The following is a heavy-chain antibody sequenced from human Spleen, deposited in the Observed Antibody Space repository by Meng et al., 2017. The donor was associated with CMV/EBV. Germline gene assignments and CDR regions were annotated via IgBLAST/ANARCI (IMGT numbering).Heavy chain of an antibody. J-gene: IGHJ4*02. CDR2: IYHDGTNK. D-gene: IGHD5-24*01. CDR1: GFSFDDYA. V-gene: IGHV3-30*02. CDR3: AKRWLQSFDY. Sequence: GESLKISCAASGFSFDDYAMHWVRQGPGKGLEWVAFIYHDGTNKYYADSVKGRFTISRDNSKNTLYLQMNSLRAEDTAVYFCAKRWLQSFDYWGQGTLVTVSS.